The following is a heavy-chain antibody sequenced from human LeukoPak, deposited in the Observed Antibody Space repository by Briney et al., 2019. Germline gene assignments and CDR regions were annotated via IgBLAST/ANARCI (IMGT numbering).Heavy chain of an antibody. D-gene: IGHD6-19*01. Sequence: PSETLSLTCTVSGGSVSSGSYYWSWIRQPPGKGLEWIGYIYYSGSTNYNPSLKSRVTISVDTSKNQFSLKLSSVTAADTAVYYCARELAKWYSGWVDWYFDLWGRGTLVTVSS. CDR3: ARELAKWYSGWVDWYFDL. CDR1: GGSVSSGSYY. V-gene: IGHV4-61*01. CDR2: IYYSGST. J-gene: IGHJ2*01.